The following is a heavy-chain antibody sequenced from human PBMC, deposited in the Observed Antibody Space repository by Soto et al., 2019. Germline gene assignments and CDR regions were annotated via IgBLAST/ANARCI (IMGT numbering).Heavy chain of an antibody. CDR1: GFTFRSYS. Sequence: EVQLVESGGGLVKPGGSLRLSCAASGFTFRSYSMNWVRQAPGKGLEWVSSISSSSTYIDYADSVKGRFTISRDNAKNSLYLQMNSLRAEDTAVYYCASHPRDSSGYWYYFDYWGQGTLVTVSS. J-gene: IGHJ4*02. CDR3: ASHPRDSSGYWYYFDY. V-gene: IGHV3-21*01. D-gene: IGHD3-22*01. CDR2: ISSSSTYI.